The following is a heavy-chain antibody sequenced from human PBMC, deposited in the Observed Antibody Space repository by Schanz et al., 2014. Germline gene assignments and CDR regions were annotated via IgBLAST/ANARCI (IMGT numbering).Heavy chain of an antibody. CDR1: GFTFKNFG. D-gene: IGHD2-21*01. V-gene: IGHV3-30*02. CDR3: AKDSVLVATGHDYFDY. CDR2: IWYDGSNK. Sequence: QVQQVESGGGVVQPGGSLRLSCEASGFTFKNFGMHWVRQTPGKGLEWMAFIWYDGSNKIYADSVKGRFTISRDNSNNTLFLQMSSLRVEDTAIYYCAKDSVLVATGHDYFDYWGQETLVTVSS. J-gene: IGHJ4*02.